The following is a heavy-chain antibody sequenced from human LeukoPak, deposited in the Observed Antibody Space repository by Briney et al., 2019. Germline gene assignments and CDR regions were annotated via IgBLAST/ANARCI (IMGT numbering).Heavy chain of an antibody. J-gene: IGHJ4*02. V-gene: IGHV1-69*05. CDR2: IIPIFGTA. CDR1: GGTFSSYA. D-gene: IGHD4-17*01. Sequence: RASVKVSCKASGGTFSSYAISWVRQAPGQGLEWMGGIIPIFGTANYAQKFQGRVTITTDESTSTAYMELSSLRSEDTAVYYCARAPSGDYTPDFDYWGQGTLVTVSS. CDR3: ARAPSGDYTPDFDY.